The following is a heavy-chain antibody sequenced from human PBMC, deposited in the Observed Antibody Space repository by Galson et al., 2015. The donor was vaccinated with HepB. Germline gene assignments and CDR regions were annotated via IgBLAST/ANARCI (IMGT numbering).Heavy chain of an antibody. CDR2: IIPIFGTA. D-gene: IGHD3-10*01. V-gene: IGHV1-69*13. CDR1: GGTFSSYA. J-gene: IGHJ6*03. CDR3: ARGHPSGSNYYYYYMDV. Sequence: SVKVSCKASGGTFSSYAISWVRQAPGQGLEWMGGIIPIFGTANYAQKFQGRVAITADESTSTAYMELSSLRSEDTAVYYCARGHPSGSNYYYYYMDVWGKGTTVTVSS.